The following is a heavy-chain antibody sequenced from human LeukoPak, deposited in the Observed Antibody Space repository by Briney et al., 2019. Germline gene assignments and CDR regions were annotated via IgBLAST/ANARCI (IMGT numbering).Heavy chain of an antibody. V-gene: IGHV3-49*04. CDR3: SRECELLRCKHY. D-gene: IGHD1-26*01. CDR2: IRSKAYGGTT. J-gene: IGHJ4*02. Sequence: GGSLRLSCTASGFTFGDYAMSWVRQAPGKGLEWVGFIRSKAYGGTTEYAASVKGRFSISRDDSKSIAYLQMNSLKTEDTAVYYCSRECELLRCKHYWGQGTLVTVSS. CDR1: GFTFGDYA.